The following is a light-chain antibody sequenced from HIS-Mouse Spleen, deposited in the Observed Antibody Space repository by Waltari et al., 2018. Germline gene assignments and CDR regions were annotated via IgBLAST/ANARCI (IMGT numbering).Light chain of an antibody. Sequence: SYELTQPPSVSVSPGQTARITCSGDALPKQYAYWYQQKPGQAPVLGIYKDSGRPSGFPERSSGSSSGTTGTLTISGVQAEDEADYYCQSADSSGTYWVFGGGTKLTVL. J-gene: IGLJ3*02. CDR1: ALPKQY. CDR3: QSADSSGTYWV. CDR2: KDS. V-gene: IGLV3-25*03.